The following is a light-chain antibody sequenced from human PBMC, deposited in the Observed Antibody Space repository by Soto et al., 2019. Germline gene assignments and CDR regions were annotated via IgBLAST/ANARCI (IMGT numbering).Light chain of an antibody. CDR2: TNS. CDR1: DSNIGTNA. V-gene: IGLV1-44*01. J-gene: IGLJ2*01. Sequence: QSVLTQPPSASGTPGQRVTISCSGSDSNIGTNAVNWYKQLTGTAPKLLIYTNSRRPSGVTDRFSASKSGTSASLAISGLQSEDEADYYCAAWDDSLNGLVVFGGGTKLTVL. CDR3: AAWDDSLNGLVV.